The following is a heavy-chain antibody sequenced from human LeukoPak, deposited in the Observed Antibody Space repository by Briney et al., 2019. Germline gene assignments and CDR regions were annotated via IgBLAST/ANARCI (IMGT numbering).Heavy chain of an antibody. D-gene: IGHD4-17*01. CDR2: IRNRPNSYST. Sequence: GGSLRLSCVGSGFTLITLSDNCMDWVRQAPGKAPEWVARIRNRPNSYSTEYAASVKGRFSISRDDSKSSLYLQMNNLKTEDTAVYFCTRTYYGDFDYWGQGTLVTVSS. J-gene: IGHJ4*02. CDR1: GFTLITLSDNC. V-gene: IGHV3-72*01. CDR3: TRTYYGDFDY.